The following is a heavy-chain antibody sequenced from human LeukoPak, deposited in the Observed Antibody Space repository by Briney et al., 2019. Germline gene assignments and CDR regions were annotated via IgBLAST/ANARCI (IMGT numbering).Heavy chain of an antibody. D-gene: IGHD3-22*01. V-gene: IGHV3-30*02. Sequence: PGRSLRLSCAASGFTFSSYGMHWVRHPPPKGLGLVAFIRYDGSNKYYADSVKGRFTISRDNSKNTLYLQMNSLRAKDTAVYYCAKGMYYYDSSGPIDYWGQGTLVTVSS. CDR3: AKGMYYYDSSGPIDY. J-gene: IGHJ4*02. CDR1: GFTFSSYG. CDR2: IRYDGSNK.